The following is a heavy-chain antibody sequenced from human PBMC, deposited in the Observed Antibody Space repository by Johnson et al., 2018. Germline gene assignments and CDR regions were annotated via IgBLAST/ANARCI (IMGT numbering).Heavy chain of an antibody. D-gene: IGHD2-21*01. CDR2: IGTAADT. CDR1: GFTFSSYD. CDR3: ARGRDGGFDI. Sequence: EVQLVESGGGLVQXGGSXRLXCAASGFTFSSYDMFWVRQVIGKGLEWVSAIGTAADTYYSTSVQGRFTIARENAKNSFFLQMNSLTAGDTAVYFCARGRDGGFDIWGQGTMVTVSS. V-gene: IGHV3-13*01. J-gene: IGHJ3*02.